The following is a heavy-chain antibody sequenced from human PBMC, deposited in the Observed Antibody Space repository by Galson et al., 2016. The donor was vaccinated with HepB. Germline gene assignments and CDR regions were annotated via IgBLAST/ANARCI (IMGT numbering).Heavy chain of an antibody. V-gene: IGHV4-31*03. CDR1: GDSIRNGGYY. CDR3: ATGDGDYYNFHYAVDV. CDR2: IYYRGRT. J-gene: IGHJ6*02. D-gene: IGHD4-17*01. Sequence: TLSLTCTVTGDSIRNGGYYWSWIRQQPGKGLEWVGYIYYRGRTYYSPSLKSRITMSVDPSKNQFSLKLTSVTAADTAVYYCATGDGDYYNFHYAVDVWGQGTTVIVSS.